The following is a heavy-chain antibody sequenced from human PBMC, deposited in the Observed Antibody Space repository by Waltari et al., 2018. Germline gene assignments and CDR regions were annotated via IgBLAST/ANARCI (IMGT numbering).Heavy chain of an antibody. Sequence: QVQLVESGGGVVQPGRSLRLSCAASGFTFSSYAMHWVRQAPGKGLEWVAVISYDGSNKYYADSVKGRFTISRDNSKNTLYLQMNSLRAEDTAVYYCARDRSGVVPAAMGWFDPWGQGTLVTVSS. CDR2: ISYDGSNK. J-gene: IGHJ5*02. V-gene: IGHV3-30-3*01. D-gene: IGHD2-2*01. CDR1: GFTFSSYA. CDR3: ARDRSGVVPAAMGWFDP.